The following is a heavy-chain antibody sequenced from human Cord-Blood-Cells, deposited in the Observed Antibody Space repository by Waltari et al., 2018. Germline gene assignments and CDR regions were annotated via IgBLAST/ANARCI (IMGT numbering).Heavy chain of an antibody. CDR2: IYTRGST. CDR1: GGSISSYY. V-gene: IGHV4-4*07. D-gene: IGHD3-10*01. Sequence: QVQLQESGPGLVKPSETLSLTCTVSGGSISSYYWSWIRQPAGKGLEWIGRIYTRGSTNYNPSLKSRVTMSVDTSKNQFSLKLSSVTAADTAVYYCARVVYYGSGSFRSYYYYMDVWGKGTTVTVSS. J-gene: IGHJ6*03. CDR3: ARVVYYGSGSFRSYYYYMDV.